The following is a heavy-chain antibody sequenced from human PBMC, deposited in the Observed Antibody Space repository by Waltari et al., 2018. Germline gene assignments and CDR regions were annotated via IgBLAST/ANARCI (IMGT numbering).Heavy chain of an antibody. V-gene: IGHV3-48*03. J-gene: IGHJ4*02. CDR1: GFTFSNYE. CDR2: ISSSGGTI. D-gene: IGHD6-13*01. CDR3: ARAIPATGSLDY. Sequence: EVRLVESGGGLVQPGGSLRLSCVASGFTFSNYEMNWVRQAPGKGLEWVSYISSSGGTIYYADSMKGRFTIFRDNPKNSLFLQMSSLGAEDTAVYYCARAIPATGSLDYWGQGALVIVSP.